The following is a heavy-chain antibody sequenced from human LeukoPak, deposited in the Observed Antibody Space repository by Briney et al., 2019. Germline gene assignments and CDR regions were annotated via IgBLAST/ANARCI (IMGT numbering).Heavy chain of an antibody. CDR1: GYSISSGYY. CDR3: ARHFGAGSITMVRGVIHADDY. Sequence: SETLSLTCTVSGYSISSGYYWGWIRQPPGKGLEWIGSIYHSGSTYYNPSLKSRVTISVDTSKNQFSLKLSSVTAADTAVYYCARHFGAGSITMVRGVIHADDYWGQGTLVTVSS. CDR2: IYHSGST. J-gene: IGHJ4*02. V-gene: IGHV4-38-2*02. D-gene: IGHD3-10*01.